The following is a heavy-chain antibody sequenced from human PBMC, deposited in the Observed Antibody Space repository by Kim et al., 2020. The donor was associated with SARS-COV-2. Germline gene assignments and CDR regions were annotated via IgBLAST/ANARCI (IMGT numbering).Heavy chain of an antibody. D-gene: IGHD3-10*01. Sequence: SETLSLTCTVSGGSVSSGSYYWSWIRQPPGKGLEWIGYIYYSGSTNYNPSLKSRVTISVDTSKNQFSLKLSSVTAADTAVSYFSRFRGWFGIQQTAHYWG. CDR3: SRFRGWFGIQQTAHY. J-gene: IGHJ4*01. CDR2: IYYSGST. CDR1: GGSVSSGSYY. V-gene: IGHV4-61*01.